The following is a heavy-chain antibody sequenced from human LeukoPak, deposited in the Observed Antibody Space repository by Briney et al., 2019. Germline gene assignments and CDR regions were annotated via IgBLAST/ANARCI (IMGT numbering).Heavy chain of an antibody. CDR3: AREGNGLLSKDFDY. J-gene: IGHJ4*02. CDR2: IGPHSSVT. CDR1: GFTFTDYY. D-gene: IGHD2/OR15-2a*01. Sequence: ASMKVSCKSPGFTFTDYYIHWVRQAPGQGLEWMGYIGPHSSVTRSPQEFQGRVTMTRDTSMSTAYMELTRLTSDDTAVYYCAREGNGLLSKDFDYLGQGTLVTVSS. V-gene: IGHV1-2*02.